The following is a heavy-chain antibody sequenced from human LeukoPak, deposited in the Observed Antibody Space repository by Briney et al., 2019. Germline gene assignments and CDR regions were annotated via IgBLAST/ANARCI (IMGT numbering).Heavy chain of an antibody. J-gene: IGHJ5*02. CDR2: INAGNGNT. CDR3: ARGPLRGVGYNWFDP. V-gene: IGHV1-3*01. D-gene: IGHD3-10*01. Sequence: ASVKVSCKASGYTFTSYAMHWVRQAPGQRLEWMGWINAGNGNTKYSQKFQGRVTITRDTSASTAYMELSSLRSEDTAVYYCARGPLRGVGYNWFDPWGQGTLVTVSS. CDR1: GYTFTSYA.